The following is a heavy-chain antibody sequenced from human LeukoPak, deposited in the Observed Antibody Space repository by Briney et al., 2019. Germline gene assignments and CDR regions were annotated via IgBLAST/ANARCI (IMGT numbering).Heavy chain of an antibody. V-gene: IGHV4-61*02. CDR2: IYTSGST. D-gene: IGHD1-14*01. CDR3: ARVGRTPPKPGYMDV. J-gene: IGHJ6*03. Sequence: PSQTLSLTCTVSGGSISSGSYYWSWIRQPAGKGLEWIGRIYTSGSTNYNPSLKSRVTISVDTSKNQFSLKLSSVTAADMAVYYCARVGRTPPKPGYMDVWGKGTTVTVSS. CDR1: GGSISSGSYY.